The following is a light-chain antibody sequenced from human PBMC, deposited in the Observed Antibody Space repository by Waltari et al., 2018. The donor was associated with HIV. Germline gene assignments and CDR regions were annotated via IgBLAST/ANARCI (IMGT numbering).Light chain of an antibody. CDR3: LQTLQLPRT. V-gene: IGKV2-28*01. CDR2: LGS. Sequence: DIVMTQSPVSLPVTPGEPASISCRSSQSLLHSNGKNYLDWYLQKPGQSPQLLIFLGSYRASGVPDRFSGSGSGTDFTLKISKVEAEDVGVYYCLQTLQLPRTFGPVTKVDIK. J-gene: IGKJ3*01. CDR1: QSLLHSNGKNY.